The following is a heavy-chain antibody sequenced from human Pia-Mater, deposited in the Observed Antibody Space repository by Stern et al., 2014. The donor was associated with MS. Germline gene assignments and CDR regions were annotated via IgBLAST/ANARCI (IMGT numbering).Heavy chain of an antibody. CDR2: INPGDGST. V-gene: IGHV1-46*01. J-gene: IGHJ4*02. D-gene: IGHD3-9*01. Sequence: VQLVESGAEVKKPGASVKVSCKASGYTFTNYYMHWVRQAPGQGLEWMGIINPGDGSTSYAQKFQGRVTMTRDTSTSTVYMELSSLRYEDTAVYYCARAIEGRLVGYWGQGTLVTVSS. CDR3: ARAIEGRLVGY. CDR1: GYTFTNYY.